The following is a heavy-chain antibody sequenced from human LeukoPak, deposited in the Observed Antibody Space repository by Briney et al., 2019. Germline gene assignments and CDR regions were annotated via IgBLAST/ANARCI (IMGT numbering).Heavy chain of an antibody. CDR2: IYYSGST. V-gene: IGHV4-39*07. Sequence: RSSETLSLTCTVSGGSISSSSYYWGWIRQPPGKGLEWIGSIYYSGSTYYNPSLKSRVTISVDTSKNQFSLKLSSVTAADTAVYYCATRTGQQLPSPDWFDPWGQGTLVTVSS. CDR3: ATRTGQQLPSPDWFDP. CDR1: GGSISSSSYY. J-gene: IGHJ5*02. D-gene: IGHD6-13*01.